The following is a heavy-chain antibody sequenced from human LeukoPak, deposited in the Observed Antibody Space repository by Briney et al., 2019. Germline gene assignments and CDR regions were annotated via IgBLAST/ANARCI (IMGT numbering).Heavy chain of an antibody. CDR2: IYYSGST. D-gene: IGHD2-2*01. Sequence: SQTLSLTCTVSGGSISSGDYYWSWIRQPPGKGLEWIGYIYYSGSTYYNPSLKSRVTISVDTSKNQFSLKLSSVTAADTAVYYCARVVQRWYYYCYYGMDVWGQGTTVTVSS. CDR1: GGSISSGDYY. CDR3: ARVVQRWYYYCYYGMDV. J-gene: IGHJ6*02. V-gene: IGHV4-30-4*01.